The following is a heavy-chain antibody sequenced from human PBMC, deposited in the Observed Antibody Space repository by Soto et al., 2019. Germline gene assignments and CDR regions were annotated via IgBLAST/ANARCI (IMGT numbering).Heavy chain of an antibody. V-gene: IGHV1-69*01. D-gene: IGHD2-2*02. CDR3: ARNGTYTSTLSHYSGIEV. J-gene: IGHJ6*02. Sequence: QVQLVQSGAEVKEPGSSVRVSCKASGGSFGNFIMNWVRQTPGQGLEWMGGIVPMLGTPTYAEKFKGRVTISATGSTSTTYMHVTRLRSEDTAIYYCARNGTYTSTLSHYSGIEVWGQGTTVTVSS. CDR1: GGSFGNFI. CDR2: IVPMLGTP.